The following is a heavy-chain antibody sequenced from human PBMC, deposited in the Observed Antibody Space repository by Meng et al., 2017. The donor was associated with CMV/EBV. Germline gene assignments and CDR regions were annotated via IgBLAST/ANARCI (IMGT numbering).Heavy chain of an antibody. J-gene: IGHJ4*02. V-gene: IGHV4-38-2*02. CDR3: ARDQVGARETY. CDR2: IYHSGST. D-gene: IGHD1-26*01. Sequence: GSLRLSCTVSGYSISSGYYWGWIRQPPGKGLEWIGSIYHSGSTYYNPSLKSRVTISVDTSKNQFSLKLSSVTAADTAVYYCARDQVGARETYRGQGTLVTVSS. CDR1: GYSISSGYY.